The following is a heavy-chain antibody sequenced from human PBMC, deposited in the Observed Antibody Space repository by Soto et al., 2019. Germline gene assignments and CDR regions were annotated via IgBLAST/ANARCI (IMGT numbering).Heavy chain of an antibody. CDR1: GYTFTSYG. J-gene: IGHJ4*02. CDR3: ARGMYRCGWYFVY. D-gene: IGHD6-19*01. V-gene: IGHV1-18*01. Sequence: QVQLVQSGAEVKKPGASVKVSCKASGYTFTSYGLSWVRQAPGQGLEWIGWISGKNQNTHYAQKFQGSAAMTTDTSTNNAYMELWSLKSDDTAFYYCARGMYRCGWYFVYWGQGNLVTVSS. CDR2: ISGKNQNT.